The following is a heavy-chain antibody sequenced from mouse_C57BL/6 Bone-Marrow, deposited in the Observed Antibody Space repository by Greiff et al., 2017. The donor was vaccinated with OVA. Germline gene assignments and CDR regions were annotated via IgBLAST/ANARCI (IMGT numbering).Heavy chain of an antibody. CDR3: ASAVFAY. Sequence: QVQLQQPGAELVKPGASVKLSCKASGYTFTSYWMQWVKQRPGQGLEWIGKIDHSDSYTNSNQQFKGQATLTVDTSSSTAYMQLNSLTSEDSAVYYCASAVFAYWGQGTLVTVSA. CDR2: IDHSDSYT. V-gene: IGHV1-50*01. CDR1: GYTFTSYW. J-gene: IGHJ3*01.